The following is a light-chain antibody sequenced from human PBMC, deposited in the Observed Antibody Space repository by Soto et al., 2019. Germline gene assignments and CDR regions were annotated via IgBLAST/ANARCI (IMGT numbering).Light chain of an antibody. Sequence: DIQTTQSPSTLSASVGDRVTITFRASQSISSWLAWYQQKPGKAPKLLIYDASSLQSGVPSRFSGSGPGTDFTLTIRSLQPEDFATYYCQQPISFPITFGQGTRLEIK. CDR2: DAS. V-gene: IGKV1-5*01. J-gene: IGKJ5*01. CDR3: QQPISFPIT. CDR1: QSISSW.